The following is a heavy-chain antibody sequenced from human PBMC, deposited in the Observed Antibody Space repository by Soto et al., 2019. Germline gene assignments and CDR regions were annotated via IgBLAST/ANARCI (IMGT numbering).Heavy chain of an antibody. Sequence: EVQLVESGGGLVKPGGSLRLSCAASGFTFSNAWMSWVRQAPGKGLEWVGRIKSKTDGGTTDYAAPVKGRFTISRDDSKNTLYLQMNSLKTEDTAVYYCTTDQGSGSYYPSKLYYFDYWGQGTLVTVSS. CDR2: IKSKTDGGTT. D-gene: IGHD3-10*01. CDR3: TTDQGSGSYYPSKLYYFDY. CDR1: GFTFSNAW. V-gene: IGHV3-15*01. J-gene: IGHJ4*02.